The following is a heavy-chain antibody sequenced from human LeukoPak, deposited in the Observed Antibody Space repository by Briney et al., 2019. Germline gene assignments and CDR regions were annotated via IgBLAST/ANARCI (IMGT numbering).Heavy chain of an antibody. CDR2: SSSSSSYI. J-gene: IGHJ4*02. Sequence: GGSLRLSCAASGFTLSSYSMNWVRQAPGKGLEWVSSSSSSSSYIYYADSVKGRFTISRDNAKNSLYLQMNSLRAEDTAVYYCARDCSSTSCKAHYFDYWGQGTLVTVSS. CDR1: GFTLSSYS. D-gene: IGHD2-2*01. V-gene: IGHV3-21*01. CDR3: ARDCSSTSCKAHYFDY.